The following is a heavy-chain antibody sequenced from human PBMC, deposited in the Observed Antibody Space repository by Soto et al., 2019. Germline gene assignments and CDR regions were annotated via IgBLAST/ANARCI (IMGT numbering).Heavy chain of an antibody. CDR3: TTDPGDYQDF. D-gene: IGHD4-17*01. J-gene: IGHJ4*02. Sequence: GGSLRLSCVVSGVSFTNAWMIWVRQAPGKGLEWVGRIKNKADGGTTDYAAPVRGRFTISRDDSKNTLFLQMNSLETEDTALYYCTTDPGDYQDFWGRGTLVTVSS. CDR1: GVSFTNAW. CDR2: IKNKADGGTT. V-gene: IGHV3-15*01.